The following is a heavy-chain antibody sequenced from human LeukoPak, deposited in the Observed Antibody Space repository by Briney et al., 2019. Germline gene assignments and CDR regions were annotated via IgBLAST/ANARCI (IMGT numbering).Heavy chain of an antibody. CDR2: IYYSGST. D-gene: IGHD5-12*01. V-gene: IGHV4-59*11. Sequence: PSETLSLTCTVSGGSISSHYWSWIRQPPGKGLEWVGYIYYSGSTNYNPSLKSRVTISVDTSNNQFSLKLSSVTGAGTAVYYCARDGSGYNIWGQGTLVTVSS. CDR1: GGSISSHY. CDR3: ARDGSGYNI. J-gene: IGHJ4*02.